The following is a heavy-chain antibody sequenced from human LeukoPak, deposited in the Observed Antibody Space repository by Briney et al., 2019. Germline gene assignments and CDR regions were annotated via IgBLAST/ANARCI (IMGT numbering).Heavy chain of an antibody. J-gene: IGHJ4*02. D-gene: IGHD4-17*01. Sequence: GGSLRLSCAASGFTFSSYAMSWVRQAPGKGLEWVSAISGSGGSTYYADSVKGRITISRDNSKNTLYLQMNSLRAEDTAVYYCAKGWSSPWYTVTTYLDYWGQGTLVTVSS. CDR1: GFTFSSYA. CDR2: ISGSGGST. V-gene: IGHV3-23*01. CDR3: AKGWSSPWYTVTTYLDY.